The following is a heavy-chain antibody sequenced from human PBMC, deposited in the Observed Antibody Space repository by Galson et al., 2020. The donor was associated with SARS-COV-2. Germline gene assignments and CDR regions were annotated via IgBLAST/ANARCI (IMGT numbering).Heavy chain of an antibody. CDR2: INHSGST. CDR1: GGSFRGYS. D-gene: IGHD3-10*01. Sequence: ETSETLSLTCAVYGGSFRGYSWSWIRQPPGKGLEWIGEINHSGSTNYNPSLKSRVTLSVDTSKNQVSLKLSSVTAADTAVYYCARASLGFGELLSDYYYYGMDVWGQGTTVTVAS. J-gene: IGHJ6*02. CDR3: ARASLGFGELLSDYYYYGMDV. V-gene: IGHV4-34*01.